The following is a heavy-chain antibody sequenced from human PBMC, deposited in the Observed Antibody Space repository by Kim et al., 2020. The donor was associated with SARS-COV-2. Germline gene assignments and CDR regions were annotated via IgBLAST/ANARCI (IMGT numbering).Heavy chain of an antibody. CDR1: GFTFSSYG. Sequence: GGSLRLSCAASGFTFSSYGMHWVRQAPGKGLEWVAVIWYDGSNKYYADSVKGRFTISRDNSKNTLYLQMNSLRAEDTAVYYCARVRQGKQWLVPNDAFDIWGQGTMVTVSS. J-gene: IGHJ3*02. D-gene: IGHD6-19*01. CDR2: IWYDGSNK. CDR3: ARVRQGKQWLVPNDAFDI. V-gene: IGHV3-33*01.